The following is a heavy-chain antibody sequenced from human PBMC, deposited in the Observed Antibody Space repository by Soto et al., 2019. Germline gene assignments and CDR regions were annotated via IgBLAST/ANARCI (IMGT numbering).Heavy chain of an antibody. J-gene: IGHJ6*02. CDR1: GYTFTSYG. Sequence: ASVKVSCKASGYTFTSYGISWVRQAPGQGLEWMGWISAYNGNTNYAQKLQGRVTMTTDTSTSTAYMELRSLRSDDTAVYYCARGGRYYYDSSGSYGMDVWGQGTTVTVSS. D-gene: IGHD3-22*01. CDR2: ISAYNGNT. V-gene: IGHV1-18*01. CDR3: ARGGRYYYDSSGSYGMDV.